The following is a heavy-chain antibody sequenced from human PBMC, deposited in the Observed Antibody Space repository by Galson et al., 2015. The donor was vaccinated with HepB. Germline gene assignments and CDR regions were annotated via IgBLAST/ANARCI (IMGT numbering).Heavy chain of an antibody. J-gene: IGHJ6*02. CDR1: GYTLTELS. CDR2: FDPEDGET. V-gene: IGHV1-24*01. Sequence: SVKVSCKVSGYTLTELSMHWVRQAPGKGLEWMGGFDPEDGETIYAQKFQGRVTMTEDTSTDTAYMELSSLRSEDTAVYYCATGNTVYPDYYYYGMDVWGQGTTVTVSS. CDR3: ATGNTVYPDYYYYGMDV. D-gene: IGHD4-17*01.